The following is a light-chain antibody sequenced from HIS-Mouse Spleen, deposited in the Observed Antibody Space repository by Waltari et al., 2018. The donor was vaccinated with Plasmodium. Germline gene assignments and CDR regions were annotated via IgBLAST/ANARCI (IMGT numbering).Light chain of an antibody. V-gene: IGKV3-20*01. CDR2: GAS. CDR1: QSVSSSY. Sequence: IVLTQSPGTLSLSPGERATLSCRASQSVSSSYLAWYKQKPGQAPKLLIYGASTRATGIPDSFSGSWSGTDFTLTISRLEPEDFAVYYCQQYGSSPYTFGQGTKLEIK. CDR3: QQYGSSPYT. J-gene: IGKJ2*01.